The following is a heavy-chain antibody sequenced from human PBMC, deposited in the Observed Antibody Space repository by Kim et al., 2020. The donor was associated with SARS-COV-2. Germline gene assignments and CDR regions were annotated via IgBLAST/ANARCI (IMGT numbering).Heavy chain of an antibody. Sequence: SVKVSCKASGCTFSSYAISWVRQAPGQGLEWMGGIIPIFGTANYAQKFQGRVTITADESTSTAYMELSSLRSEDTAVYYCASQWLVQGGLDYWGQGTLVTVSS. CDR1: GCTFSSYA. J-gene: IGHJ4*02. CDR2: IIPIFGTA. D-gene: IGHD6-19*01. CDR3: ASQWLVQGGLDY. V-gene: IGHV1-69*13.